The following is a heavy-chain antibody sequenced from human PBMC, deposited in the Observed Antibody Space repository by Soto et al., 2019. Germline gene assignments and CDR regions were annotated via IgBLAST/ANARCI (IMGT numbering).Heavy chain of an antibody. J-gene: IGHJ6*02. Sequence: SETLSLTGTVCGGSISSSSYYWGWIRQPPGKGLEWIGSIYYSGSTYYNPSLKSRVTISVDTSKNQFSLKLSSVTAADTAVYYCASVYDFWSGYIKNYGMDVSGQGTTLTFSS. CDR3: ASVYDFWSGYIKNYGMDV. CDR1: GGSISSSSYY. V-gene: IGHV4-39*01. CDR2: IYYSGST. D-gene: IGHD3-3*01.